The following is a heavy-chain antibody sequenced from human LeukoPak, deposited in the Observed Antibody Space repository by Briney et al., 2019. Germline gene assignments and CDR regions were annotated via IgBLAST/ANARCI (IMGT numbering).Heavy chain of an antibody. V-gene: IGHV1-2*02. CDR2: INPNSGGT. CDR3: ARGAAVSDY. CDR1: GYTFTGYY. J-gene: IGHJ4*02. D-gene: IGHD6-13*01. Sequence: ASVKVSCKASGYTFTGYYMHWVRQAPGQGLEWMGWINPNSGGTNYAQKFQGRVTMTRNTSISTAYMELSSLRSEDTAVYYCARGAAVSDYWGQGSLVTVSS.